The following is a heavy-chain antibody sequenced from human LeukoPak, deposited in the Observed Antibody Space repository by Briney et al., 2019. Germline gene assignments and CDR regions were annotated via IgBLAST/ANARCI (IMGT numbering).Heavy chain of an antibody. V-gene: IGHV4-59*08. J-gene: IGHJ4*02. CDR2: VYYSGTT. CDR1: GGSISSYY. CDR3: ARGGYNPFDY. D-gene: IGHD5-24*01. Sequence: SETLSLTCTVSGGSISSYYWSWIRQPPGKGLEWIGYVYYSGTTNYNPSLKSRVTISVDTSKKQFSLKLSSVAAADTAVYYCARGGYNPFDYWGQGTLVTVSS.